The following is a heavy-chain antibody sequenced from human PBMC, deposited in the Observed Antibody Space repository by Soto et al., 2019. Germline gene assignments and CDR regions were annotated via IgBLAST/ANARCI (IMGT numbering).Heavy chain of an antibody. J-gene: IGHJ3*02. CDR1: GFTFRSYW. CDR2: IKQDGSDK. D-gene: IGHD3-3*01. CDR3: ARDKNVYDFFGADDAFDI. V-gene: IGHV3-7*05. Sequence: DVQLVESGGGLVQPGGSLRLSCAASGFTFRSYWMSWVRQAPGKGLEWVASIKQDGSDKYYVESVKGRFTISRDNAENSVDLLMNTLRAEDTAVYYCARDKNVYDFFGADDAFDIWGQGTMVTVSS.